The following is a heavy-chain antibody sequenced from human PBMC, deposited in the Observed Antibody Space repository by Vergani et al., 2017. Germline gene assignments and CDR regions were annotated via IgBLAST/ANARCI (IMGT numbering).Heavy chain of an antibody. J-gene: IGHJ4*02. Sequence: QGQLAQSGAEVKKPGSSVKVSCKASGGTFSSSSISWVRQAPGQGLEWMGRIILIFGTTSYAQKFQGRVTILADESTSTAYMELSSLRSEDTAVYYCARSSGYYSYYCDFWGQGTLVTVSS. CDR1: GGTFSSSS. V-gene: IGHV1-69*13. CDR3: ARSSGYYSYYCDF. D-gene: IGHD3-22*01. CDR2: IILIFGTT.